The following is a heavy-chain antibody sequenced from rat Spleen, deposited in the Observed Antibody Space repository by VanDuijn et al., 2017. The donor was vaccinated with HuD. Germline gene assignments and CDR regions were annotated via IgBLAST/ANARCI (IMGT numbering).Heavy chain of an antibody. CDR3: ARPTTGIPFNY. V-gene: IGHV5-22*01. CDR2: ISYEGSST. Sequence: EVQLVESGGGLVQPGRSLKLSCVASGFTFSDYYMAWVRQAPKKGLEWVASISYEGSSTYYRDSVKGRFTISRDNAKNTLYLQMDSLRSEDTAIYYCARPTTGIPFNYWGQGTLVTVSS. J-gene: IGHJ3*01. CDR1: GFTFSDYY. D-gene: IGHD1-9*01.